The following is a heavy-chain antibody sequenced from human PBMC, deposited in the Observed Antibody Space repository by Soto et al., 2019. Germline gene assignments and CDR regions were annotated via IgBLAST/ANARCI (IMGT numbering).Heavy chain of an antibody. CDR3: ARVGYYDSGNRNYWFDL. J-gene: IGHJ5*02. D-gene: IGHD3-10*01. CDR2: IIPILGIV. V-gene: IGHV1-69*02. CDR1: GGTFSSYT. Sequence: QVQLVQSGAEVKKPGSSVKVSCKASGGTFSSYTISWVRQAPGQGLEWRGRIIPILGIVNYAQKFQGRVTIPAGKATNTAYMELSSLRSEDTAVYYGARVGYYDSGNRNYWFDLWGQGTLVTVSS.